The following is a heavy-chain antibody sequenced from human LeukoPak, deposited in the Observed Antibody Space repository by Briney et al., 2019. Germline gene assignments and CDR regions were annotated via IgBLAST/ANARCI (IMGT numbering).Heavy chain of an antibody. Sequence: ASVKVSCKVSGYTLTELSMHWVRQAPGKGLEWMGGFDPEDGGTIYAQKFQGRVTMTEDTSTDTAYMELSSLRSEDTAVYYCATMPHYYDSSGYRQPSGWFDPWGQGTLVTVSS. CDR3: ATMPHYYDSSGYRQPSGWFDP. CDR2: FDPEDGGT. D-gene: IGHD3-22*01. V-gene: IGHV1-24*01. J-gene: IGHJ5*02. CDR1: GYTLTELS.